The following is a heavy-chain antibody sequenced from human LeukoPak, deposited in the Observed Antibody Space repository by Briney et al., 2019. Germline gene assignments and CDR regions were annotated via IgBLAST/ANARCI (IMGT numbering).Heavy chain of an antibody. CDR2: ISGSGGST. V-gene: IGHV3-23*01. CDR3: ATQKKTYYYDSSGYYGDY. D-gene: IGHD3-22*01. Sequence: GGSLRLSCAASGFTFSSYAMSWVRQAPGKGLEWVSAISGSGGSTYYADSVKGRFTISRDNSENTLYLQMNSLRAEDTAVYYCATQKKTYYYDSSGYYGDYWGQGTLVTVSS. CDR1: GFTFSSYA. J-gene: IGHJ4*02.